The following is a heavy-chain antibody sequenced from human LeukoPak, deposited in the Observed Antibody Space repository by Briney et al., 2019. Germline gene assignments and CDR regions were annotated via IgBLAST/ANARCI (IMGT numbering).Heavy chain of an antibody. D-gene: IGHD6-13*01. CDR3: ATGGPGIAAAGDPIDY. CDR2: FDPEDGET. V-gene: IGHV1-24*01. CDR1: GYTLTELS. J-gene: IGHJ4*02. Sequence: TSVKVSCKVSGYTLTELSMHWVRQAPGKGLESMGGFDPEDGETIYAQKFQGRVTMTEDTSTDTAYMELSSLRSEDTAVYYCATGGPGIAAAGDPIDYWGQGTLVTVSS.